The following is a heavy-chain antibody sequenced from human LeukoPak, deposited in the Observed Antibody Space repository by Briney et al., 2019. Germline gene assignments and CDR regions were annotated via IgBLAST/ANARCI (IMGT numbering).Heavy chain of an antibody. Sequence: PSETLSLTCTVSGGPIISSSYYWGWIRQPPGKGLEWIGSIYYSGTTFYNAFLKSRLTISVDTSKNQFSLKLSSVTAADTAVYYCARGYCSGGSCFDYWGQGTLVTVSS. D-gene: IGHD2-15*01. J-gene: IGHJ4*02. CDR3: ARGYCSGGSCFDY. CDR2: IYYSGTT. CDR1: GGPIISSSYY. V-gene: IGHV4-39*07.